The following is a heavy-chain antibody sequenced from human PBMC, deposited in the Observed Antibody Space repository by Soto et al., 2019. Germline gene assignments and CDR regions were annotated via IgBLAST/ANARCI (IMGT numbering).Heavy chain of an antibody. Sequence: ASVKVSCKASGYTFTGYAMHWVRQAPGQRLEWMGWMNPNSGNTGYVQKFQGRVTMTRDTSASTAYMELSSLRSEDTAVYYCARDRWTTVTTKSVPDYWGQGTLVTVSS. J-gene: IGHJ4*02. CDR3: ARDRWTTVTTKSVPDY. CDR1: GYTFTGYA. D-gene: IGHD4-17*01. V-gene: IGHV1-3*01. CDR2: MNPNSGNT.